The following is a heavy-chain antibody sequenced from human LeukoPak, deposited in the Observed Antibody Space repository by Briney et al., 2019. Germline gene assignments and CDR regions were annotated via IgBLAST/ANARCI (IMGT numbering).Heavy chain of an antibody. Sequence: GGSLRLSCAASAFTFRNFAMHWVRQAPGKGLEWVAVISYGGNKKYYADSVKGRFTISRDNSKNTLYLQMNSLRPEDTAMYYCAIGDNLGELSSSFDYWGQGTLVTVSS. CDR1: AFTFRNFA. D-gene: IGHD3-16*02. V-gene: IGHV3-30*04. CDR3: AIGDNLGELSSSFDY. CDR2: ISYGGNKK. J-gene: IGHJ4*02.